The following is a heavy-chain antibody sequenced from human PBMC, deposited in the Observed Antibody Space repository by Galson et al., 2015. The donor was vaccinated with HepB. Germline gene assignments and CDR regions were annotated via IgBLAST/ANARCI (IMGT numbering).Heavy chain of an antibody. V-gene: IGHV1-69*02. CDR2: IIPILGIA. D-gene: IGHD3-22*01. CDR1: GGTFSSYT. Sequence: SVKVSCKASGGTFSSYTISWVRQAPGQGLEWMGRIIPILGIANYAQKFQGRVTITADKSTSTAYMELSSLRSEGTAVYYCARWRSSGYYYVDWYFDLWGRGTLVTVSS. J-gene: IGHJ2*01. CDR3: ARWRSSGYYYVDWYFDL.